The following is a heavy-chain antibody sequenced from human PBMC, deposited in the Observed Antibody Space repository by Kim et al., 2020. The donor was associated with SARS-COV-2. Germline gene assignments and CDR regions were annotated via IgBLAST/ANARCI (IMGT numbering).Heavy chain of an antibody. CDR3: ARVGNRWLQLHAFDI. CDR2: IKQDGGEI. Sequence: GGSLRLSCAASGFTSSSYWMSWVRQAPGKGLEWVANIKQDGGEIYYVDSVKGRFTISRDNAKNSLYLQMNSLRAEDTAVYYCARVGNRWLQLHAFDIWGQGTMVTVSS. J-gene: IGHJ3*02. CDR1: GFTSSSYW. V-gene: IGHV3-7*01. D-gene: IGHD1-26*01.